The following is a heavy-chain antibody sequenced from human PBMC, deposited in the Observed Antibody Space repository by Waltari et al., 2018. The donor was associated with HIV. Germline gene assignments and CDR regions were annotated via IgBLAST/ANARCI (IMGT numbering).Heavy chain of an antibody. J-gene: IGHJ4*02. CDR3: ARQGNTGTYFGGHR. CDR2: LWPDGNTR. D-gene: IGHD3-10*01. Sequence: QVHLVESGGTVVQPGKSLRLSCVTAGFTLPDYAMSWFRQTPGGGLQWVAILWPDGNTRFYAPFVRGRFSISRDNTKKTVFLQMRALRADDTGVYFCARQGNTGTYFGGHRWGRGT. CDR1: GFTLPDYA. V-gene: IGHV3-33*08.